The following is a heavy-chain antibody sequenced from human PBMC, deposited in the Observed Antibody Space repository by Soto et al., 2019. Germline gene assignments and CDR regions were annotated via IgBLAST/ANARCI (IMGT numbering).Heavy chain of an antibody. CDR2: INHSGST. J-gene: IGHJ5*02. V-gene: IGHV4-34*01. D-gene: IGHD6-19*01. CDR1: GGSFSGYY. CDR3: ARGLGGWYGDWFDP. Sequence: PSETLSFTCAVYGGSFSGYYWSWIRQPPGKGLEWIGEINHSGSTNYNPSLKSRVTISVDTSKNQFSLKLSSVTAADTAVYYCARGLGGWYGDWFDPWGQGTLVTVSS.